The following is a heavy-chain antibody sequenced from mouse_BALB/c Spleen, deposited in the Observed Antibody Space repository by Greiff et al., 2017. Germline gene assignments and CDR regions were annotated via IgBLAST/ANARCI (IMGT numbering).Heavy chain of an antibody. D-gene: IGHD2-3*01. CDR3: ARSGADGYYFFAY. Sequence: EVQLQQSGPELVKPGASVKMSCKASGYTFTSYVMHWVKQKPGQGLEWIGYINPYNDGTKYNEKFKGKATLTSDKSSSTAYMELSSLTSEDSAVYYCARSGADGYYFFAYWGQGTLVTVSA. V-gene: IGHV1-14*01. J-gene: IGHJ3*01. CDR2: INPYNDGT. CDR1: GYTFTSYV.